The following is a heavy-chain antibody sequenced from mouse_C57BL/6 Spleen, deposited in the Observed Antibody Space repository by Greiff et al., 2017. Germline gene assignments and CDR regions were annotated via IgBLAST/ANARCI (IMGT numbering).Heavy chain of an antibody. CDR3: AGYDRAWFAD. CDR1: GYTFTSYT. D-gene: IGHD2-10*02. J-gene: IGHJ3*01. Sequence: VQLQQSGAELARPGASVKMSCKASGYTFTSYTMHWVKQRPGQGLEWIGYINPSSGYTKYNQKFKDKATFTADKSSSTAYMQLSSLTSEDSAVYDCAGYDRAWFADWGQGTLVTAAA. CDR2: INPSSGYT. V-gene: IGHV1-4*01.